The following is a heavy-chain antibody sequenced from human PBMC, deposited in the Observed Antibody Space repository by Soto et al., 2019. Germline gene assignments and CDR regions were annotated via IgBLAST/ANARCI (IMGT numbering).Heavy chain of an antibody. CDR2: INPSGGST. CDR1: GYTFTSYY. CDR3: ARARDFDWSSNGGGPFDP. Sequence: QVQLVQSGAEVKKPGASVKVSCKASGYTFTSYYMHWGRQAPGQGLEWMGIINPSGGSTSYAQRVQGRVIKARDTAIGTVYMELSGERSEDTALYYCARARDFDWSSNGGGPFDPWGQGTLVTVSS. V-gene: IGHV1-46*03. J-gene: IGHJ5*02. D-gene: IGHD3-9*01.